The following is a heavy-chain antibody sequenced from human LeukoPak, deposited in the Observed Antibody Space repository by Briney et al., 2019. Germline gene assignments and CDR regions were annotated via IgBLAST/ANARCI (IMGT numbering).Heavy chain of an antibody. CDR2: TYYRSKWYN. V-gene: IGHV6-1*01. CDR1: GDSVSSNSAA. Sequence: SQTLSLTCAISGDSVSSNSAAWNWIRQSPSRGLEWLGRTYYRSKWYNDYAVSVKSRITINPDTSKNQFSLQLNSVTPEDTAVYYCARGGHYGSGSYYNSWYFDLWGRGTLVTVSS. D-gene: IGHD3-10*01. CDR3: ARGGHYGSGSYYNSWYFDL. J-gene: IGHJ2*01.